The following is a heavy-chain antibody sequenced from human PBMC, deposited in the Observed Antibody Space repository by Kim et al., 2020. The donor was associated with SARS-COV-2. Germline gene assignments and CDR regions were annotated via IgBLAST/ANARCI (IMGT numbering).Heavy chain of an antibody. CDR1: GGTFSSYA. CDR2: IIPIFGTA. Sequence: SVKVSCKASGGTFSSYAISWVRQAPGQGLEWMGGIIPIFGTANYAQKFQGRVTITTDESTSTAYMELSSLRSEDTAVYYCATGYDSSGYFSAPHFDYWGQGTLVTVSS. CDR3: ATGYDSSGYFSAPHFDY. J-gene: IGHJ4*02. V-gene: IGHV1-69*05. D-gene: IGHD3-22*01.